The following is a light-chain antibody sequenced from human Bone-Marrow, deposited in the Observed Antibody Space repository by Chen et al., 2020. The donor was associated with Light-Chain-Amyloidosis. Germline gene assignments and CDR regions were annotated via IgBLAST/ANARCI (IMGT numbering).Light chain of an antibody. CDR2: DAS. Sequence: DIQMTQSPSTLSASVGDSVTITCRAGQNINRWMAWYQQKPGKPPNLLIYDASTLEGGVPSRFGGSDSGTEFTLTISGLQPDDFASYYCQQYYSYPYTFGPGTKLAIK. V-gene: IGKV1-5*01. J-gene: IGKJ2*01. CDR3: QQYYSYPYT. CDR1: QNINRW.